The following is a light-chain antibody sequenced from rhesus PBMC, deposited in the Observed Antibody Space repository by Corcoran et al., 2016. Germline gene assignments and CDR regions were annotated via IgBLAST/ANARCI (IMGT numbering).Light chain of an antibody. CDR1: QGISSG. J-gene: IGKJ3*01. CDR2: KAS. CDR3: QQYNSAPFT. V-gene: IGKV1-21*01. Sequence: DIQMTQSPSSLSASVGDSVTITCRASQGISSGVAWYQPKPGKAPKLLIDKASSLQIGVPSRVSGSGSGTDFTLTISSLQPDDFATYYCQQYNSAPFTFGPGTKLDIK.